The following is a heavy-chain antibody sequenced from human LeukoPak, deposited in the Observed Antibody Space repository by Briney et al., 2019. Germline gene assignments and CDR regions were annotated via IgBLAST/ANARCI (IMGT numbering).Heavy chain of an antibody. D-gene: IGHD5-18*01. Sequence: SETLSLTCTVSGGSISSYYWSWIRQPPGKGLEWIGYIYYSGSTNYNPSLKSRVTLSVDTSKNQFSLKLISVTAADTAVYYCAKRIQSAMATGYWGQGTLVTVSS. CDR3: AKRIQSAMATGY. J-gene: IGHJ4*02. CDR2: IYYSGST. V-gene: IGHV4-59*01. CDR1: GGSISSYY.